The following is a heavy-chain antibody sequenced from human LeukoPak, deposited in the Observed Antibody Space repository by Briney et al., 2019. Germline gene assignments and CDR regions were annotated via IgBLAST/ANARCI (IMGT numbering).Heavy chain of an antibody. D-gene: IGHD3-3*01. V-gene: IGHV4-34*01. CDR1: GGSFSGYY. J-gene: IGHJ4*02. CDR3: ARDEPNCSSTSCYEDYDSWSGYYVVY. CDR2: INHSGST. Sequence: NPSETLSLTCAVYGGSFSGYYWSWIRQPPGKGLEWIGEINHSGSTNYNPSLKSRVTISVDTSKNQFSLKLSSVTAADTAVYYCARDEPNCSSTSCYEDYDSWSGYYVVYWGQGTLVTVSS.